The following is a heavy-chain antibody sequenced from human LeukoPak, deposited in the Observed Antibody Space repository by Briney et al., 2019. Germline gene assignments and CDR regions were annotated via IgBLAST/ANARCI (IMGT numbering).Heavy chain of an antibody. CDR3: ARVASYGGNSHFDY. J-gene: IGHJ4*02. CDR1: GGSISSSSYY. Sequence: SETLSLTCTVSGGSISSSSYYWGWIRQPPGKGLEWIGSIYYSGSTHYNPSLKSRVTISVDTSKNQFSLKLSSVTAADTAVYYCARVASYGGNSHFDYWGQGTLVTVSS. D-gene: IGHD4-23*01. CDR2: IYYSGST. V-gene: IGHV4-39*07.